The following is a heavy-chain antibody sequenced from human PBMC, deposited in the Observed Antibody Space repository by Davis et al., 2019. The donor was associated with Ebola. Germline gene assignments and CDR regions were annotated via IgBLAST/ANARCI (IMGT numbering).Heavy chain of an antibody. CDR3: ARSITGTTGWFDP. CDR1: VYTFTGYY. J-gene: IGHJ5*02. Sequence: SVKVSCKASVYTFTGYYMHWVRQAPGQGLEWMGWINPNSGGTNYAQKFQGRVTMTRDTSISTAYMELSRLRSEDTAVYYCARSITGTTGWFDPWGQGTLVTVSS. D-gene: IGHD1-7*01. CDR2: INPNSGGT. V-gene: IGHV1-2*02.